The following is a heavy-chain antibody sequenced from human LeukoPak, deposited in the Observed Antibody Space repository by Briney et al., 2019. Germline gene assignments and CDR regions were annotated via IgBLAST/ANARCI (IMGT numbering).Heavy chain of an antibody. CDR2: IYHSGST. D-gene: IGHD6-6*01. J-gene: IGHJ4*02. CDR1: GGSISSSNW. V-gene: IGHV4-4*02. Sequence: PSETLSLTCTVSGGSISSSNWWSWVRQPPGKGLEWIGEIYHSGSTNYNPSLKSRVTISVDKSKNQFSLKLSSVTAADTAVYYCARNRRYSSSSIFDYWGQGTLVTVSS. CDR3: ARNRRYSSSSIFDY.